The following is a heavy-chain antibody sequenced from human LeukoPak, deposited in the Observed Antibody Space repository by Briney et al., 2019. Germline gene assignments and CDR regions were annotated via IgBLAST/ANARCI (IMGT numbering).Heavy chain of an antibody. J-gene: IGHJ6*03. CDR3: ASLYYGSGIHYYYMDV. D-gene: IGHD3-10*01. CDR1: GFTLGSYW. CDR2: INSDGSST. V-gene: IGHV3-74*01. Sequence: GGSLRLSCAASGFTLGSYWMPWVRQAPGKGLVWVSRINSDGSSTSYADSVKGRFTISRDNAKNTLYLQMNSLRAEDTAVYYCASLYYGSGIHYYYMDVWGEGTTVTVSS.